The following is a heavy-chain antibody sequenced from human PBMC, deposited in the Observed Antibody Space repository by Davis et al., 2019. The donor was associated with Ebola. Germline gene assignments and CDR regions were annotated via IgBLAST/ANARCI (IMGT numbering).Heavy chain of an antibody. D-gene: IGHD5-24*01. J-gene: IGHJ4*02. Sequence: AASVKVSCKASGYTFTGYYMHWVRQAPGQGLEWMGWINPNSGGTNYAQKLQGRVTMTTDTSTSTAYMELRSLRSDDTAVYYCARPVGGYNEFDYWGQGTLVTVSS. CDR1: GYTFTGYY. CDR2: INPNSGGT. CDR3: ARPVGGYNEFDY. V-gene: IGHV1-2*02.